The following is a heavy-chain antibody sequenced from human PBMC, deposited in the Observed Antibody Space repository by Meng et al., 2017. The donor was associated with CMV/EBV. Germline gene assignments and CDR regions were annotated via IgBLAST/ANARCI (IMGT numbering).Heavy chain of an antibody. D-gene: IGHD6-13*01. Sequence: SVKVSCKASGGTFSSYAISWVRQAPGQGLEWMGGIIPIFGTANYAQKFQGRVTITTDESTSTAYMELSSLRSEDTAVYYCARHRGQLVEGDWFDPWGQGTLVTVSS. J-gene: IGHJ5*02. V-gene: IGHV1-69*05. CDR3: ARHRGQLVEGDWFDP. CDR1: GGTFSSYA. CDR2: IIPIFGTA.